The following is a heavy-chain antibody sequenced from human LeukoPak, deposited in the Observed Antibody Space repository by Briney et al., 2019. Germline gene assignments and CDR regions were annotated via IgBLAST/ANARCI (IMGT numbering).Heavy chain of an antibody. CDR1: GFTSSRYA. Sequence: GGSLRLSCAASGFTSSRYAMSWVRQAPGKGLEWVSSISGTGDLTYYADSVRGRFTISRDNSKNTLYLQINSLRAEDTAVYYCAKEVYCTGSTCYSGSYFDSWGQGTLVTVSP. CDR2: ISGTGDLT. CDR3: AKEVYCTGSTCYSGSYFDS. D-gene: IGHD2-15*01. V-gene: IGHV3-23*01. J-gene: IGHJ4*02.